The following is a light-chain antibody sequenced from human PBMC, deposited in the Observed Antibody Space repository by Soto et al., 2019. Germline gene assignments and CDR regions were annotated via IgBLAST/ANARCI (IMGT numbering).Light chain of an antibody. CDR2: DVT. J-gene: IGLJ1*01. CDR1: SSHVGDNY. V-gene: IGLV2-8*01. Sequence: QSVLAQPPSASGSPGQSVTISCTGTSSHVGDNYVSWYQQHLGKAPKLIIYDVTLRPSGVPDLFSGSKSGNTASLTVSGLQADDEADYYCSAYAGSNPFVFGTGTKVTVL. CDR3: SAYAGSNPFV.